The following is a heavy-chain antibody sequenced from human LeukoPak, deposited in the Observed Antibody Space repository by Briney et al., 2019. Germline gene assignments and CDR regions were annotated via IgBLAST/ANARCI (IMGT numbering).Heavy chain of an antibody. J-gene: IGHJ6*02. D-gene: IGHD4-17*01. V-gene: IGHV3-66*01. CDR1: GFTVSSNH. CDR2: IYSGGST. CDR3: AHYGDYFNYYYGMDV. Sequence: GGSLRLSCAVSGFTVSSNHMSWVRQAPGKGLEWVSVIYSGGSTYYADSVKGRFTISRDNSKNSLYLQMNSLRAEDTAVYYCAHYGDYFNYYYGMDVWGQGTSVTVSS.